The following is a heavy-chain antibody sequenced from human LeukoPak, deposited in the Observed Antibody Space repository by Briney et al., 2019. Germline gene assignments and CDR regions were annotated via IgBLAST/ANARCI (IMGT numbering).Heavy chain of an antibody. CDR1: GGSISSGGYY. CDR2: IYYSGST. J-gene: IGHJ4*02. CDR3: ARGVLGTQIDY. V-gene: IGHV4-31*03. D-gene: IGHD1-14*01. Sequence: SQTLSLTCTVAGGSISSGGYYWSWTRQHPGKGLEWIGYIYYSGSTYYNPSLKSRVTISVDTSKNQFSLKLSSVTAADTAVYYCARGVLGTQIDYWGQGTLVTVSS.